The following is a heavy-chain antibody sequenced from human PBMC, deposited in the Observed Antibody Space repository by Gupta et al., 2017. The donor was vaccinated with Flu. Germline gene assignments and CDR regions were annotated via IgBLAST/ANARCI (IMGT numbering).Heavy chain of an antibody. CDR1: GGSISSGSYY. V-gene: IGHV4-61*02. Sequence: QVQLQESGPGLVKPSQTLSLTCTVSGGSISSGSYYWCWIRQPAGKGLEWIGRIYTSGSTNYNPSLKSRVTISVDTSKNQFSLKLSSVTAADTAVYYCARGTYYYGSGSYYFDYWGQGTLVTVSS. CDR2: IYTSGST. D-gene: IGHD3-10*01. CDR3: ARGTYYYGSGSYYFDY. J-gene: IGHJ4*02.